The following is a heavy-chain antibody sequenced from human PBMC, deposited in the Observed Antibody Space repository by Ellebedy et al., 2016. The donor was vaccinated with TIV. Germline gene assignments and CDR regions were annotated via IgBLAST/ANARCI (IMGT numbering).Heavy chain of an antibody. CDR1: GFSFNIYW. J-gene: IGHJ4*02. D-gene: IGHD1-26*01. CDR3: AKMGRKLD. Sequence: GESLKISCTASGFSFNIYWMHWVRQAPGKGLEWVSAISGSGGSTYYADSVKGRFTISRDNSKNTLYLQMNSLRAEDTAVYYCAKMGRKLDWGQGTLVTVSS. CDR2: ISGSGGST. V-gene: IGHV3-23*01.